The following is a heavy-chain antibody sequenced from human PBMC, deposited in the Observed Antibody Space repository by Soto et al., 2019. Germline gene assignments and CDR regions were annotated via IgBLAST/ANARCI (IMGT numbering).Heavy chain of an antibody. D-gene: IGHD2-21*01. CDR3: ASWARAVTTIFPIDF. V-gene: IGHV3-23*01. CDR2: ISGSGGST. CDR1: GFTFSSYA. J-gene: IGHJ4*02. Sequence: HPGGSLRLSCAVSGFTFSSYAMSWVRQAPGKGLEWVSTISGSGGSTYYADSVKGRFTISRGNSKNTLYLQMNSLRAEDTAVYYCASWARAVTTIFPIDFWGQGTLVTVSS.